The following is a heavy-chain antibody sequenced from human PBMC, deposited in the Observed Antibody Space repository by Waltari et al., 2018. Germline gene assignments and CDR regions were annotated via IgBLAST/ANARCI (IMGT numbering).Heavy chain of an antibody. CDR1: GFTFSSYW. Sequence: EVQLVESGGGLVQPGGSLRLSCAVSGFTFSSYWMHWVRQAPGKGLVEVSRITPDGSKIEDADSVGGRFTISRDKAKNTLYLPMDSLRAEDTALYYCALDFGGNEDYWGQGILVTVSS. J-gene: IGHJ4*02. D-gene: IGHD1-1*01. CDR3: ALDFGGNEDY. CDR2: ITPDGSKI. V-gene: IGHV3-74*03.